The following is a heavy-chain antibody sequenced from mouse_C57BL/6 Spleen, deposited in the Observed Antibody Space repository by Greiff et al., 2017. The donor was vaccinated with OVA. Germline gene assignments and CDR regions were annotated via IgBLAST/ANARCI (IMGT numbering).Heavy chain of an antibody. CDR3: ARGDSLYAMDY. Sequence: VQLKQSGPVLVKPGASVKMSCKASGYTFTDYYMNWVKQSHGKSLEWIGVINPYNGGTSYNQKFKGKATLTVDKSSSTAYMELNSLTSEDSAVYYCARGDSLYAMDYWGQGTSVTVSS. D-gene: IGHD6-2*01. CDR2: INPYNGGT. J-gene: IGHJ4*01. CDR1: GYTFTDYY. V-gene: IGHV1-19*01.